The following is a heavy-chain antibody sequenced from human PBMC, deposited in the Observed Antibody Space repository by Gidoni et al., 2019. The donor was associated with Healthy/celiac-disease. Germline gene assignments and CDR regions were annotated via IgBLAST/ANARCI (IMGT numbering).Heavy chain of an antibody. CDR3: ARHDGWGWGSSGGNWFDP. CDR1: GGSISSSSYY. CDR2: IYYSGST. Sequence: QLQLQESGPGLVKPSETLSLTCPVSGGSISSSSYYWGWIRQPPGKGLEWIGSIYYSGSTYYNPSLKSRVTISVDTSKNQFSLKLSSGTAADTAVYYCARHDGWGWGSSGGNWFDPWGQGTLVTVSS. V-gene: IGHV4-39*01. D-gene: IGHD6-25*01. J-gene: IGHJ5*02.